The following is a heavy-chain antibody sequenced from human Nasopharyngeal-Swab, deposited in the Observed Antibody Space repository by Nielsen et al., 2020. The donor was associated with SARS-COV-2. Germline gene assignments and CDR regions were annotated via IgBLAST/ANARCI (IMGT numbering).Heavy chain of an antibody. Sequence: GGSLRPSCAASGFTVSSNYMSWVRQAPGKGLEWVSVIYSGGSTNYADSVKGRFTISRDNSKNTLYLQMNSLRAEDTAVYYCARASSSSSGFDYWGQGTLVTVSS. J-gene: IGHJ4*02. CDR2: IYSGGST. D-gene: IGHD6-6*01. CDR3: ARASSSSSGFDY. V-gene: IGHV3-66*01. CDR1: GFTVSSNY.